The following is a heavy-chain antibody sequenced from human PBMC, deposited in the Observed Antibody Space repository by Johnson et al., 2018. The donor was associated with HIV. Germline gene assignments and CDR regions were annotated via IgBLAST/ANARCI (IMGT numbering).Heavy chain of an antibody. V-gene: IGHV3-20*04. Sequence: VQLVESGVGVVRPGGSLRLSCAASGFTFDDYGMSWVRQAPGKGLEWVSGIYWNGVRKGYGDSVKGGFTISRDNAKNTLYLQMNSLRAEDTALYYCARDRVQRDSRGADAFDIWGQGTMVTVSS. CDR1: GFTFDDYG. CDR3: ARDRVQRDSRGADAFDI. D-gene: IGHD1-1*01. CDR2: IYWNGVRK. J-gene: IGHJ3*02.